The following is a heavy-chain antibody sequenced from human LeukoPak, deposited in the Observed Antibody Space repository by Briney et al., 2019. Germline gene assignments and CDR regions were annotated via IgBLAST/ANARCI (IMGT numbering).Heavy chain of an antibody. CDR3: ATTQTFDY. D-gene: IGHD2-15*01. J-gene: IGHJ4*02. CDR2: IKQDGSDK. V-gene: IGHV3-7*03. CDR1: GFTFSNYW. Sequence: SGGSLRLSCIASGFTFSNYWMSWVRQAPGKGLEWVANIKQDGSDKNYIDSVKGRFSISRDNAKSPLNLQMHNLRAEDTAVYYCATTQTFDYWGQGTLVTVSS.